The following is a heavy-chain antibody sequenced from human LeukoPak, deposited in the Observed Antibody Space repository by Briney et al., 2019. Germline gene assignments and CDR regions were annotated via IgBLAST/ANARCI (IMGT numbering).Heavy chain of an antibody. CDR2: ISGSGGST. D-gene: IGHD3-10*01. CDR3: AKGYYYGSGADAFDI. J-gene: IGHJ3*02. V-gene: IGHV3-23*01. CDR1: GFSFTSYA. Sequence: GETLRLSCAASGFSFTSYAMTWIRQAPGPRLEWVSPISGSGGSTYYADSVKGRFTISRDNSKNTLYLQMNSLRAEDTAVYYCAKGYYYGSGADAFDIWGQGTMVTVSS.